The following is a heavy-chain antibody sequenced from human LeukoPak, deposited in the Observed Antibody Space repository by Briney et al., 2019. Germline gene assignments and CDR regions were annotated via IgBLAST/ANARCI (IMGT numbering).Heavy chain of an antibody. CDR1: GYSISSGYY. V-gene: IGHV4-38-2*01. J-gene: IGHJ3*02. D-gene: IGHD3-22*01. Sequence: SETLSLTCAVSGYSISSGYYWGWIRQPPGKGLEGIGSIYHSGSTYYNPSLKSRVTISVDTSKNQFSLKLSSVTAADTAVYYCARPHYYDSSGPWDAFDIWGQGTMVTVSS. CDR2: IYHSGST. CDR3: ARPHYYDSSGPWDAFDI.